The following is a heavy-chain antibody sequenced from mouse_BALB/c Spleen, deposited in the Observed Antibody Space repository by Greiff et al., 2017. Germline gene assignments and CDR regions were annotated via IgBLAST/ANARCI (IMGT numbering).Heavy chain of an antibody. V-gene: IGHV1-80*01. Sequence: QVTLKVSGAELVRPGSSVKISCKASGYAFSSYWMNWVKQRPGQGLEWIGQIYPGDGDTNYNGKFKGKATLTADKSSSTAYMQLSSLTSEDSAVYFCARWLLQIAYWGQGTLVTVSA. J-gene: IGHJ3*01. CDR3: ARWLLQIAY. CDR1: GYAFSSYW. CDR2: IYPGDGDT. D-gene: IGHD2-3*01.